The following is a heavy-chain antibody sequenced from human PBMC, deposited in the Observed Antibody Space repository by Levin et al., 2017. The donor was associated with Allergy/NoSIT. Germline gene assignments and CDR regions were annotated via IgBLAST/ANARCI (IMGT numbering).Heavy chain of an antibody. CDR2: ISGSGGST. D-gene: IGHD1-1*01. J-gene: IGHJ4*02. V-gene: IGHV3-23*01. Sequence: GGSLRLSCAASGFTFSSYAMSWVRQAPGKGLEWVSAISGSGGSTYYADSVKGRFTISRDNSKNTLYLQMNSLRAEDTAVYYCAKDQGTRPQSDPPDNWFARYWGQGTLVTVSS. CDR1: GFTFSSYA. CDR3: AKDQGTRPQSDPPDNWFARY.